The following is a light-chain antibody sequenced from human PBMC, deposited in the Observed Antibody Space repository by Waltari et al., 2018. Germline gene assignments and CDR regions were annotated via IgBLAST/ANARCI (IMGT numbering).Light chain of an antibody. J-gene: IGKJ1*01. CDR2: RVF. CDR3: MQPLQNPPT. Sequence: IVMTQTPLSLSVTPGEPASISCRSNQSLLLDNGNTYLSWFLQRPGQSPRLLIYRVFNRFSGVPYRFSGSGSGSDFTLIISRVEAEDVGIYYCMQPLQNPPTFGQGTKVEIK. V-gene: IGKV2-29*02. CDR1: QSLLLDNGNTY.